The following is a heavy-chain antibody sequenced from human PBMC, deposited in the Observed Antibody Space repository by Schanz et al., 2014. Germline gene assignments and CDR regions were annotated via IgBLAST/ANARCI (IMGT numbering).Heavy chain of an antibody. J-gene: IGHJ4*02. CDR2: INPNSGET. CDR3: ARARYTGYDCSGY. V-gene: IGHV1-2*02. D-gene: IGHD5-12*01. Sequence: QVLLVQSGAEVKKPGASVKVSCKASGYSFTEYFLHWVRQAPGQGLEWMGWINPNSGETNYEQKFKGRVTLTSDTSISTAFMELSGLTSDDTATYFCARARYTGYDCSGYWGQGTLLIVSS. CDR1: GYSFTEYF.